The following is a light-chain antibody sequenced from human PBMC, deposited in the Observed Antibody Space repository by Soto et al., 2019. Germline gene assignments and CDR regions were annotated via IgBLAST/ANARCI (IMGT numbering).Light chain of an antibody. Sequence: DIQMTQSPSTLSASVGDRVTITCRASQSISSWLAWYQQKPGKAPKLLIYDASSLESGVPSRVSGSGSGTEFTLTISSLKPDDFATYYGQQYNSYSQYTFGQGTKLEIK. V-gene: IGKV1-5*01. J-gene: IGKJ2*01. CDR3: QQYNSYSQYT. CDR1: QSISSW. CDR2: DAS.